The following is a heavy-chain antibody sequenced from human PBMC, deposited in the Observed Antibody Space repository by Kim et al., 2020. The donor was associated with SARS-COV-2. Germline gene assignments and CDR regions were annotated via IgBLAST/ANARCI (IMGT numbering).Heavy chain of an antibody. CDR2: IYHSGNT. CDR3: ARLQIINGYGRLDY. D-gene: IGHD5-12*01. V-gene: IGHV4-4*02. Sequence: SETLSLTCAVSGDSISSGNWWSWVRQPPGKGLEWIGEIYHSGNTNYIPSLKSRVTISVDNSKNQFSLKLSSVTAADTAVYYCARLQIINGYGRLDYWGQGTLVTVSS. J-gene: IGHJ4*02. CDR1: GDSISSGNW.